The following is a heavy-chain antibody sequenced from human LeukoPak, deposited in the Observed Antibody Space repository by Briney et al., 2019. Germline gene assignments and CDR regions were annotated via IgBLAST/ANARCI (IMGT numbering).Heavy chain of an antibody. CDR2: ISSSGSTK. V-gene: IGHV3-11*01. Sequence: KAGGSLRLSCAASGFTFSDYYMSWIRQVPGKGLEWVSYISSSGSTKYYADSVKGRFTISRDNAKNSLYLQMNSLRAEDTAVYYCAKAPVTTCSGAYCYPFDYWGQGTLVTVSS. CDR1: GFTFSDYY. D-gene: IGHD2-21*01. CDR3: AKAPVTTCSGAYCYPFDY. J-gene: IGHJ4*02.